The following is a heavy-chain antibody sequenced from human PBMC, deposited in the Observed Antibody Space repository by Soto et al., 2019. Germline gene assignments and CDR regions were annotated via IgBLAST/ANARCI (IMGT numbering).Heavy chain of an antibody. CDR1: GYTFTSYY. CDR2: INPSGGST. D-gene: IGHD5-18*01. J-gene: IGHJ1*01. Sequence: QVQLVQSGAEVKKPGASVKVSCKASGYTFTSYYMHWVRQAPGQGLEWMGIINPSGGSTIYAQKFQGRVTMTRDTSTSTVYMELSSLRSEDTAVYYCARDREGGYSYGSFQHWGQGTLVTVSS. CDR3: ARDREGGYSYGSFQH. V-gene: IGHV1-46*03.